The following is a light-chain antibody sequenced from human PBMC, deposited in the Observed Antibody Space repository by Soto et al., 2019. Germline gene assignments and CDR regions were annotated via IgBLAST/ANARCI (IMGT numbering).Light chain of an antibody. CDR1: QGISTN. CDR2: AAS. CDR3: QQSYSTLIT. J-gene: IGKJ5*01. Sequence: DIQMTQSPSSVSASVGDRVTITCRASQGISTNLAWYQQKPGKAPKLLIYAASSLQTGVPPRFSGSGSGTDFTLTISSLQPEDFATYYCQQSYSTLITFGQGTRREIK. V-gene: IGKV1-12*01.